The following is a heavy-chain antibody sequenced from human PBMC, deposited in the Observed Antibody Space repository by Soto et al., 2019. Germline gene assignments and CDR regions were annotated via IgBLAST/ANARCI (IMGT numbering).Heavy chain of an antibody. CDR2: ISAHNGKT. CDR1: GYGFTTYG. CDR3: ARGRYGDY. J-gene: IGHJ4*02. Sequence: QVHLVQSGAEVKKPGASVKVSCKGSGYGFTTYGITWVRQAPGQGIEWMAWISAHNGKTNDAQKLQGRVTVTRDTSTSTAYMELRSLRSDDTAVYYCARGRYGDYWGQGALVTVSS. V-gene: IGHV1-18*01. D-gene: IGHD1-1*01.